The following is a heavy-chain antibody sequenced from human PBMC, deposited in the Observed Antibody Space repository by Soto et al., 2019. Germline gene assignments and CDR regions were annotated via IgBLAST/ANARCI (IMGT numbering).Heavy chain of an antibody. CDR2: ISSSSSTI. J-gene: IGHJ4*02. D-gene: IGHD1-20*01. CDR3: ARGGAYKIDY. V-gene: IGHV3-48*02. Sequence: SGGGLVQPGGSLRLSCAASGFTLSRYSMNWVRQAPGKGLEWVSYISSSSSTIYYADSVKGRFTISRDNAKNSLWLQMNSLRDEDTAVYYCARGGAYKIDYWGQGTLVTVSS. CDR1: GFTLSRYS.